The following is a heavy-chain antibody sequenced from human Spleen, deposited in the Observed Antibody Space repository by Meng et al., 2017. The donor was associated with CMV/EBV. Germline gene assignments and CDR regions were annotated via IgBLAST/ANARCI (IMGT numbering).Heavy chain of an antibody. CDR1: GYTFTGYY. D-gene: IGHD3-16*01. CDR3: ARDRASLMDY. Sequence: SVKVSCKASGYTFTGYYMHWVRQAPGQGLEWMGGIIPILGIANYAQKFQGRVTITADKSTSTAYMELSSLRSEDTAVYYCARDRASLMDYWGQGTLVTVSS. J-gene: IGHJ4*02. V-gene: IGHV1-69*10. CDR2: IIPILGIA.